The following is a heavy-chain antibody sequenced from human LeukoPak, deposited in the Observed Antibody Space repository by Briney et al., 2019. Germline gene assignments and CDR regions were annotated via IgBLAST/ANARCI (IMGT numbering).Heavy chain of an antibody. Sequence: TGGSLRLSCAGSGFTFSRYWMSWVRQAPGKGREWVANIRQDGSEKYYVDSVKGRFTISRDNAKNSLYLQMNSLRAEDTAVYYCARYYNILTGYYTFDYWGQGTLVTVSS. CDR3: ARYYNILTGYYTFDY. V-gene: IGHV3-7*01. D-gene: IGHD3-9*01. CDR1: GFTFSRYW. CDR2: IRQDGSEK. J-gene: IGHJ4*02.